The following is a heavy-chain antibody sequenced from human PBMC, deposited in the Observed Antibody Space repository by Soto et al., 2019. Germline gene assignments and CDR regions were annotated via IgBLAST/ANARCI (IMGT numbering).Heavy chain of an antibody. CDR1: GYTFTSYY. Sequence: ASVKVSCKASGYTFTSYYMHWVRQAPGQGLEWMGIINPSGGSTSYAQKFQGRVTMTRDTSTSTVYMELSSLRSEDTAVYYCARASPYYDILTGYSPFDYWGQGTLVTVSS. CDR3: ARASPYYDILTGYSPFDY. CDR2: INPSGGST. D-gene: IGHD3-9*01. V-gene: IGHV1-46*03. J-gene: IGHJ4*02.